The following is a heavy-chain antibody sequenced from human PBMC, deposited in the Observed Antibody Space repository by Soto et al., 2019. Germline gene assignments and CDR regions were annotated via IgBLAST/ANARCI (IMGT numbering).Heavy chain of an antibody. V-gene: IGHV1-3*01. CDR3: AREHEAGSSPHNYGMDV. Sequence: QVQLVQSGAEVKKPGASVKVSCKASGYTFTSYAMHWVRQAPGQRLGRMGWINAGNGNTKYSQKLKGRVNITRDTSASTAYMELSSLRYEVTAVYYCAREHEAGSSPHNYGMDVWGQGTTVTVSS. CDR1: GYTFTSYA. J-gene: IGHJ6*02. D-gene: IGHD1-26*01. CDR2: INAGNGNT.